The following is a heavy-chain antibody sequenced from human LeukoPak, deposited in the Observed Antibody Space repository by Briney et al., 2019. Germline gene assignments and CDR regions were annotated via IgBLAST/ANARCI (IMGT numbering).Heavy chain of an antibody. D-gene: IGHD3-22*01. Sequence: SETLSLTCTVSGYSISSGYYWGWIRQPPGKGLEWIGSIYYSGSTYYNPSLKSRVTISVDTSKNQFSLKLSSVTAADTAVYYCARTRMIVVVLDYWGQGTLVTVSS. V-gene: IGHV4-38-2*02. CDR3: ARTRMIVVVLDY. CDR1: GYSISSGYY. J-gene: IGHJ4*02. CDR2: IYYSGST.